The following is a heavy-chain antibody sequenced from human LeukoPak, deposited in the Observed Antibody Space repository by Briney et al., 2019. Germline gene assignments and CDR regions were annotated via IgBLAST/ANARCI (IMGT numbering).Heavy chain of an antibody. D-gene: IGHD3-10*01. V-gene: IGHV4-30-4*01. J-gene: IGHJ4*02. CDR3: ARAGVGSYYYFDY. Sequence: PSETLSLTCTVSGGSVSSGDYYWSWIRQPPGKGLEWIGYIYYSGSTYYNPSLKSRVTISVDTSKNQFSLKLSSVTAADTAVYYCARAGVGSYYYFDYWGQGTLVTVSS. CDR2: IYYSGST. CDR1: GGSVSSGDYY.